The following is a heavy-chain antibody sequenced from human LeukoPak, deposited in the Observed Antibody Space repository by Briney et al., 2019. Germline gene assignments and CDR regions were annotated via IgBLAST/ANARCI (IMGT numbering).Heavy chain of an antibody. CDR1: GFTFSGYP. CDR3: AREPLPYDAFDI. Sequence: GESLRLSCAASGFTFSGYPIHWVRQAPGKGLEWVAVISYDGSNKYYADSVKGRFTISRDNSKNTLYLQMNSLRAEDTAVYYCAREPLPYDAFDIWGQGTMVTVSS. V-gene: IGHV3-30-3*01. CDR2: ISYDGSNK. J-gene: IGHJ3*02.